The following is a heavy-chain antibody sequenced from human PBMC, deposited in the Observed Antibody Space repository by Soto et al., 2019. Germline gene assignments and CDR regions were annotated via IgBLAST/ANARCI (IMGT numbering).Heavy chain of an antibody. CDR2: IMPQGGST. CDR1: RDTFTSYY. Sequence: ASVKVSCKAPRDTFTSYYINWVRQAPGQGLEWMGVIMPQGGSTGYAQKFKGRVTLTRGRSASTVYMEVSRMTSEDTAMYYCARSSGGNFGIIMEGTNWFDGGGEGTLVTVSS. J-gene: IGHJ5*02. D-gene: IGHD3-16*01. CDR3: ARSSGGNFGIIMEGTNWFDG. V-gene: IGHV1-46*01.